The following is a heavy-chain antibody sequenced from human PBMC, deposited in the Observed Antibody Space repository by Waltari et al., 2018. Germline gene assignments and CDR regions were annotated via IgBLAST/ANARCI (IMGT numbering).Heavy chain of an antibody. Sequence: QVQLVQSGAEVKKPGSSVKVSCKASGGTFSSYAIRWVRQAPGQGLEWMGGIIPIFGTANYAQKFQGRVTITADKSTSTAYMELSSLRSEDTAVYYCASDRDYYDSSGYDYWGQGTLVTVSS. CDR3: ASDRDYYDSSGYDY. CDR2: IIPIFGTA. D-gene: IGHD3-22*01. CDR1: GGTFSSYA. V-gene: IGHV1-69*06. J-gene: IGHJ4*02.